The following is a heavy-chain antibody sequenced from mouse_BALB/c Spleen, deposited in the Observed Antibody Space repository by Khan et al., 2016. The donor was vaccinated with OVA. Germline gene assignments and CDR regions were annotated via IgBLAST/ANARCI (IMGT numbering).Heavy chain of an antibody. Sequence: EVKLMESGGGLVKPGGSLKLSCAASGFTFSTYAMSWVRQTPEKRLEWVATISSYGDYTYYPDNVTGRFTISRDNAKNTLYLQMSSLRSEDTAMYYCARSPYDNFAYWGQGTLVTVSA. J-gene: IGHJ3*01. V-gene: IGHV5-9-3*01. CDR2: ISSYGDYT. D-gene: IGHD2-1*01. CDR3: ARSPYDNFAY. CDR1: GFTFSTYA.